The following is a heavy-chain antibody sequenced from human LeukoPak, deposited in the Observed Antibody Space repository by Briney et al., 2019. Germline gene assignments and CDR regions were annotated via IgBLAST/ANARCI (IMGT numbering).Heavy chain of an antibody. CDR1: GGTFSSYA. D-gene: IGHD5-18*01. J-gene: IGHJ4*02. CDR3: ARDGIQLWSPDY. Sequence: GASVKVSCKASGGTFSSYAISWVRQAPGQGLEWMGRIIPILGIANYAQKFQGRVTITADKSTSTAYMELSSLRSEDTAVYYCARDGIQLWSPDYWGQGTLVTVSS. CDR2: IIPILGIA. V-gene: IGHV1-69*04.